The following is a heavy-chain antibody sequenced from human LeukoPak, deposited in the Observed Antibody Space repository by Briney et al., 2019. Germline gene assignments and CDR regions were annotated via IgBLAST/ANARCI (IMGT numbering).Heavy chain of an antibody. CDR1: GGSISSSGYY. D-gene: IGHD3-3*01. CDR3: ARGSALRFLEWPLGFFSARPPFHNWFDP. Sequence: PSETLSLTCTVSGGSISSSGYYWSWIRQPPGKGLEWIGEINHSGSTNYNPSLKGRVTISVDTSKNQFSLKLSSVTAADTAVYYCARGSALRFLEWPLGFFSARPPFHNWFDPWGQGTLVTVSS. J-gene: IGHJ5*02. V-gene: IGHV4-39*07. CDR2: INHSGST.